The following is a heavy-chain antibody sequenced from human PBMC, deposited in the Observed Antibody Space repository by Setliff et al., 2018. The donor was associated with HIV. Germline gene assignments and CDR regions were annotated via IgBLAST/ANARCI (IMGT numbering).Heavy chain of an antibody. V-gene: IGHV4-38-2*02. J-gene: IGHJ6*02. CDR2: IYHSGST. CDR1: GYSLSSASY. CDR3: ARLSGGMVPNY. Sequence: SETLSLTCSVSGYSLSSASYWGWIRQSPEKGLEWIGSIYHSGSTYYDPSLQSRVTISLDTSKNQFSLNLMSVTAADTAVYYCARLSGGMVPNYWGQGTTVTVSS. D-gene: IGHD3-10*01.